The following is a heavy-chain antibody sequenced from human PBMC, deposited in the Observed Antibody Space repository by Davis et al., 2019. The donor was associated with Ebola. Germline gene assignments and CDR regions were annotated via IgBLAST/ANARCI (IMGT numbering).Heavy chain of an antibody. D-gene: IGHD3-22*01. V-gene: IGHV3-9*01. Sequence: PGGSLRLSCAASGFTFDDYAMHWVRQAPGKGLEWVSGISWNSGSIGYADSVKGRFTISRDNAKNTLYLQMNSLRAEDTAVYYCARPYYYDPYDYWGQGTLVTVSS. CDR3: ARPYYYDPYDY. J-gene: IGHJ4*02. CDR1: GFTFDDYA. CDR2: ISWNSGSI.